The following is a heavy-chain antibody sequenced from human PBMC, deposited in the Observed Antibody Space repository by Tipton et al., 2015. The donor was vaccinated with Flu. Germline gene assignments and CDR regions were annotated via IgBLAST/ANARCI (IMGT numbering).Heavy chain of an antibody. V-gene: IGHV4-4*07. Sequence: TLSLTCTVSGGSIRGYYWSWIRQPAGKGLEWIGRIYTSGGTKFNPSLRGRLTMSVDASKKEFSLKLSSVIAADTAVYYCARGSGSGTFMIFDFWGQGTLVTVSS. J-gene: IGHJ4*02. D-gene: IGHD3-10*01. CDR1: GGSIRGYY. CDR2: IYTSGGT. CDR3: ARGSGSGTFMIFDF.